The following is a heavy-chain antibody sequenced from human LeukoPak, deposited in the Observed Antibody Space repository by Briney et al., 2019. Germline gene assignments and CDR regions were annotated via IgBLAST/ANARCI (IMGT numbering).Heavy chain of an antibody. CDR2: INIGGTNT. Sequence: GGSLRLSCVAPGFTFSDYYMSWIRQAPGKGLEWLSYINIGGTNTHYADSVKGRFTISRDNAKKSLYLQMNNLRAEDTAVYYCATDGAGFDTWGQGVLVTVSS. CDR3: ATDGAGFDT. V-gene: IGHV3-11*01. CDR1: GFTFSDYY. J-gene: IGHJ5*02.